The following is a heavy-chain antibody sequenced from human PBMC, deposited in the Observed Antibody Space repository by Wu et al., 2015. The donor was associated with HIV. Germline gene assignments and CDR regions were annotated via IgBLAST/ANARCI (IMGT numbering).Heavy chain of an antibody. J-gene: IGHJ6*02. Sequence: QVQLVQSGAEVKKPGSSVKVSCKASGGTFSSYAISWVRQAPGQGLEWMGGIIPIFGTANYAQKFQGRVTITADESTSTAYMELSSLRSEDTAVYYCARDPYDDILTGYNNYYYYYGMDVWGQGP. CDR1: GGTFSSYA. CDR2: IIPIFGTA. V-gene: IGHV1-69*12. D-gene: IGHD3-9*01. CDR3: ARDPYDDILTGYNNYYYYYGMDV.